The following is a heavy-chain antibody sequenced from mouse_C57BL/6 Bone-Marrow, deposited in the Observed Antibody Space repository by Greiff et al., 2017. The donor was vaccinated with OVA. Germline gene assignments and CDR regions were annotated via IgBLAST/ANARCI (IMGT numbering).Heavy chain of an antibody. CDR1: GFNIKDDY. CDR2: IDPENGDN. Sequence: VHVKQSGAELVRPGASVKLSCTASGFNIKDDYMHWVKQRPEQGLEWIGWIDPENGDNDYASKFQGKATIIVDTSSKTAYLQLSSLTSEDTAVYYCTTYRYWGKGTTLTVSS. V-gene: IGHV14-4*01. CDR3: TTYRY. J-gene: IGHJ2*01.